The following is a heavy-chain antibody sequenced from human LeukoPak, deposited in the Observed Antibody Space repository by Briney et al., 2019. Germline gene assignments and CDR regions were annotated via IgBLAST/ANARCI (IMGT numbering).Heavy chain of an antibody. CDR1: GGSISSGGYY. D-gene: IGHD2-2*02. CDR3: ARGEIVVVPAAIIT. V-gene: IGHV4-31*03. CDR2: IYYSGST. Sequence: PSQTLSVTCTVSGGSISSGGYYWSWIRQHPGKGLEWIGYIYYSGSTYYNPSLKSRVTISVDTSKNQFSLKLSSVTAADTAVYYCARGEIVVVPAAIITWGQGTLVTVSS. J-gene: IGHJ5*02.